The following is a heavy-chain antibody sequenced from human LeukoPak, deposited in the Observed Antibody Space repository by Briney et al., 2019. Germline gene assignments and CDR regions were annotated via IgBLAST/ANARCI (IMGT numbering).Heavy chain of an antibody. Sequence: ASVKVSCKASGYTFTSYAMNWVRQAPGQGLEWMGWINTNTGNPTYAQGFTGRFVFSLDTSVSTAYLQISSLKAEDTAVYYCARDQENLVVAEFDYWGQGTLVTVSS. J-gene: IGHJ4*02. D-gene: IGHD6-13*01. CDR2: INTNTGNP. CDR3: ARDQENLVVAEFDY. CDR1: GYTFTSYA. V-gene: IGHV7-4-1*02.